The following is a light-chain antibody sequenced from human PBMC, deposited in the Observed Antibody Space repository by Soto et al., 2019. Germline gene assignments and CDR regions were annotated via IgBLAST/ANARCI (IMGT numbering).Light chain of an antibody. CDR3: QVWDSSSDHVV. V-gene: IGLV3-21*04. Sequence: SYELTQPPSVSVAAGKTARITCGGNNIGSKSVHWYQQKPGQATVLVIYYDSDRPSGIPERFSGSNSGNTATLTISRVEAGDEADYYCQVWDSSSDHVVFGGGTKLTVL. J-gene: IGLJ2*01. CDR2: YDS. CDR1: NIGSKS.